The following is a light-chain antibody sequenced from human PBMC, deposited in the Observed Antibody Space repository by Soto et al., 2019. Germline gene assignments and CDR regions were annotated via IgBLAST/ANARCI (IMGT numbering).Light chain of an antibody. CDR3: SSYAGSLYS. CDR2: EVS. J-gene: IGLJ1*01. CDR1: SSDVGDYNY. Sequence: QSALTQPPSASGSPGQSVTISCTGTSSDVGDYNYVSWYQQHPGKAPKLMICEVSKRPSGVPDRFSGSKSGNTASLTVSGLQAEDEADYYCSSYAGSLYSFGTGTKLTVL. V-gene: IGLV2-8*01.